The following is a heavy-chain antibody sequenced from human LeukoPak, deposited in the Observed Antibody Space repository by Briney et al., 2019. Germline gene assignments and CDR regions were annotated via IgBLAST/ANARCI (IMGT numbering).Heavy chain of an antibody. D-gene: IGHD1-26*01. CDR2: MNPNSGNT. J-gene: IGHJ4*02. Sequence: ASVKVSCKASGYTFTSYDINWVRQATGQGLEWMGWMNPNSGNTGYAQEFQGRVTMTRNTSISTAYMELSSLRSEDTAVYYCATSHSWELLYDYWGQGTLVTVSS. CDR3: ATSHSWELLYDY. CDR1: GYTFTSYD. V-gene: IGHV1-8*01.